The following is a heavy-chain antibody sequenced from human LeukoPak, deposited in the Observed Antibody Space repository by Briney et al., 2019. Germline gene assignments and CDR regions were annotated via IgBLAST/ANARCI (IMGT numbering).Heavy chain of an antibody. J-gene: IGHJ4*02. CDR3: ARVGGGPNFDY. D-gene: IGHD2-15*01. Sequence: PGGSLRLSCAASGFTFSSYRMHWVRQAPGKGLEWVAVIWYDGSNKYYADSVKGRFTISRDNSKNTLYLQMNSLRAEDTAVYYCARVGGGPNFDYWGQGTLVTVSS. V-gene: IGHV3-33*01. CDR1: GFTFSSYR. CDR2: IWYDGSNK.